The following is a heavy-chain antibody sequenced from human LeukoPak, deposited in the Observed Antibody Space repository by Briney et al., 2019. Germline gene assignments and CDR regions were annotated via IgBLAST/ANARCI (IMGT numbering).Heavy chain of an antibody. Sequence: SETLSLTCTVSGYSISSGYFWGWIRQPPGKGLEWIGSIYHSGSTSYNPSLKSRVTISVDTSKNQFSLKLSSVTAADTAVYYCARDSPSHSSGYPIDIWGQGTMVTVSS. J-gene: IGHJ3*02. CDR1: GYSISSGYF. CDR3: ARDSPSHSSGYPIDI. V-gene: IGHV4-38-2*02. CDR2: IYHSGST. D-gene: IGHD3-22*01.